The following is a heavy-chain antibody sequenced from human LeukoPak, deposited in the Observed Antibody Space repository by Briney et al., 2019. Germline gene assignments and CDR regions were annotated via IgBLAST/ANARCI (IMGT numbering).Heavy chain of an antibody. Sequence: GTSLRLSCAASGFTFDDHGMGWVRQVPGKALEWVSGINWNGETTAYADSVKGRFSISRDSARNSLFLQMNSLRVEDTALYYCAKAPLAHIVVVTATYFDYWGQGTLVTVSS. D-gene: IGHD2-21*02. CDR3: AKAPLAHIVVVTATYFDY. J-gene: IGHJ4*02. V-gene: IGHV3-20*04. CDR2: INWNGETT. CDR1: GFTFDDHG.